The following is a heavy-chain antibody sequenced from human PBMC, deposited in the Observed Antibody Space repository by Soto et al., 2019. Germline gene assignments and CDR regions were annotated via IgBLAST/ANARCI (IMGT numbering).Heavy chain of an antibody. Sequence: PGESLKISCKASGYNFTAFWIHWVRQMPGKGLEWLGKIDPSDSYTNYSPSFEGHVTISTDNSITTAYLPWDRLRASGPALYFCARVQKIWF. J-gene: IGHJ5*01. V-gene: IGHV5-10-1*01. CDR3: ARVQKIWF. CDR2: IDPSDSYT. CDR1: GYNFTAFW.